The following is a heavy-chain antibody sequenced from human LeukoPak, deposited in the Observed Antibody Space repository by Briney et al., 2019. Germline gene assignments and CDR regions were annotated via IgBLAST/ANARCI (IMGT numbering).Heavy chain of an antibody. V-gene: IGHV3-30*02. D-gene: IGHD1-26*01. CDR2: IWYDGSKT. CDR1: GITFSRYG. Sequence: PGGSLRLSCVATGITFSRYGMHWVRQAPGKGLEWGAFIWYDGSKTYYGDSVKGRFTISRDNSKNTVYLQMSTLRADDTAVYYCAAPAGAANWLDPWGQGTLVTVSS. CDR3: AAPAGAANWLDP. J-gene: IGHJ5*02.